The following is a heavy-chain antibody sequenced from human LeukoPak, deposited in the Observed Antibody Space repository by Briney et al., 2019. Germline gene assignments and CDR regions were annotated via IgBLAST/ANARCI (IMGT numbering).Heavy chain of an antibody. CDR1: GGSISSYY. Sequence: PSETLSRTCTVSGGSISSYYWSWIRQPPGNGLEWIGYIYYSGSTNYNPSLKSRVTISVDTSKNQFSLKLSSVTAADTAVYYCARQLYRGEDWFDPWGQGTLVTVSS. J-gene: IGHJ5*02. CDR3: ARQLYRGEDWFDP. CDR2: IYYSGST. V-gene: IGHV4-59*08. D-gene: IGHD2-8*01.